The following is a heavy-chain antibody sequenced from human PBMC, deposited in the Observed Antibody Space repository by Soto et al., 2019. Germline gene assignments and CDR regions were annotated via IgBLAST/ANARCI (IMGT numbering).Heavy chain of an antibody. CDR1: GFTFNKAW. CDR3: TTSVTGTPRAIDY. D-gene: IGHD1-7*01. V-gene: IGHV3-15*01. Sequence: PGGSLRLSCAASGFTFNKAWMSWVRQAPGKGLEWVGRIKSTTDGGRTDYAAPVKGRFTISRDDSKNILYLQMNSLKTEDTAVYYCTTSVTGTPRAIDYWGQGTLVTVSS. CDR2: IKSTTDGGRT. J-gene: IGHJ4*02.